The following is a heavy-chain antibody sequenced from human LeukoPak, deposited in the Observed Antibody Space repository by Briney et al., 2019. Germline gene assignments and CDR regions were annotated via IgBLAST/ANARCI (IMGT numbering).Heavy chain of an antibody. D-gene: IGHD5-18*01. V-gene: IGHV1-2*02. J-gene: IGHJ4*02. CDR3: ASRKYSYGSFFDY. CDR1: GYTFTGYY. Sequence: GASVKVSCKASGYTFTGYYMHWVRQAPGQGLEWMGWINPNSGGTSYAQKFQGRVTMTRDTSISTAYMELSRLRSDDTAVYYCASRKYSYGSFFDYWGQGTLVTVSS. CDR2: INPNSGGT.